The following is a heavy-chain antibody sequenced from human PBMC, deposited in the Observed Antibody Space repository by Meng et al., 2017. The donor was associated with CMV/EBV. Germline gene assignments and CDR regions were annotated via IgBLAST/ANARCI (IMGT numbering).Heavy chain of an antibody. CDR1: GFTFSSYE. D-gene: IGHD3-10*01. V-gene: IGHV3-23*03. J-gene: IGHJ4*02. CDR3: ASGGTRWFVPFGY. CDR2: IYNGGNSE. Sequence: GESLKISCAASGFTFSSYEMNWVRQAPGKGLEWVSVIYNGGNSEYYADSVKGRFTISRDDSKNTLYLRMNSLRAEDTAVYYCASGGTRWFVPFGYWGLGTLVTVSS.